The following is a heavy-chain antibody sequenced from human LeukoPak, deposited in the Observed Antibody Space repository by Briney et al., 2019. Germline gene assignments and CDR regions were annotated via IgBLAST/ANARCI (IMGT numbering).Heavy chain of an antibody. Sequence: GASVKVSREVSGYTLTELSMHWVRQAPGQGLEWMGILNPTGGNTSYAQKFQGRVTMTSDTSTSTVYMELSSLRSEDTAVYYCARGFYYDSSDYYPYYFDYWGQGTLVTVSS. D-gene: IGHD3-22*01. CDR1: GYTLTELS. V-gene: IGHV1-46*01. J-gene: IGHJ4*02. CDR2: LNPTGGNT. CDR3: ARGFYYDSSDYYPYYFDY.